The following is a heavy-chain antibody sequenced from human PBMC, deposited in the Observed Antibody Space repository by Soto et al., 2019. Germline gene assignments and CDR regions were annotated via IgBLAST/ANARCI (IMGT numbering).Heavy chain of an antibody. Sequence: ASVKVSCKASGYTFTGYYMHWVRQAPGQGLEWMGWINPNSGGTNYAQKFQGWVTMTRDTSISTAYMELSRLRSDDTAVYYCARLGNSSSWYSYYYYGMDVWGQGTTVTV. V-gene: IGHV1-2*04. CDR3: ARLGNSSSWYSYYYYGMDV. D-gene: IGHD6-13*01. J-gene: IGHJ6*02. CDR2: INPNSGGT. CDR1: GYTFTGYY.